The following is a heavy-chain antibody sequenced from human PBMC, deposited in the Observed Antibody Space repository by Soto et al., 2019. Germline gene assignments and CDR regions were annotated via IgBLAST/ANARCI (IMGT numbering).Heavy chain of an antibody. Sequence: SETLSLTCTVSGGSVSSYSWTWVRQPPGKGLEWIGYVYYSGSTHYNPSLKSRVTISLDTSKNQFSLKLTSVTAADTAMYFCASSPPAMVAPNIWGQGTLGTSPQ. J-gene: IGHJ4*02. CDR1: GGSVSSYS. CDR3: ASSPPAMVAPNI. D-gene: IGHD5-18*01. CDR2: VYYSGST. V-gene: IGHV4-59*02.